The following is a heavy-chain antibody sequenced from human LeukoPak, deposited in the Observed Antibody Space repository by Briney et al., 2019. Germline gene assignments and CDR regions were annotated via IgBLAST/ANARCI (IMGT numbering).Heavy chain of an antibody. CDR2: ITHDAETT. CDR3: AKVGSLRGTSSPDY. J-gene: IGHJ4*02. V-gene: IGHV3-23*01. D-gene: IGHD6-6*01. CDR1: GFIFSNYL. Sequence: VSLRLSCAASGFIFSNYLMTWVRQAPGKGLDWVSSITHDAETTLYADSVKGRFTISRDNSKNTLYLQMNSLRDDDTAIYYCAKVGSLRGTSSPDYWGQGTLVTVSS.